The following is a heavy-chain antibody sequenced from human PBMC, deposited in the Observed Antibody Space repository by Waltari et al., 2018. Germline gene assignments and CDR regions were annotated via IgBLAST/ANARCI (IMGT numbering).Heavy chain of an antibody. J-gene: IGHJ6*02. V-gene: IGHV1-18*01. CDR2: ISAYNGNT. D-gene: IGHD3-3*01. Sequence: GAEVKKPGASVKVSCKASGYTFTSYGISWVRQAPGQGLEWMGWISAYNGNTNYAQKLQGRGTMTTDTSTSTAYMELRSLRSDDTAVYYCARTYDFWSGSNLGSLGGMDVWGQGTTVTVSS. CDR1: GYTFTSYG. CDR3: ARTYDFWSGSNLGSLGGMDV.